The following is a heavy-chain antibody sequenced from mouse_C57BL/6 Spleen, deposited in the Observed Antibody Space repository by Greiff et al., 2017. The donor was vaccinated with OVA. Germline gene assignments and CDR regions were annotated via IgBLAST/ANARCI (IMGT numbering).Heavy chain of an antibody. J-gene: IGHJ3*01. Sequence: EVMLVESGGGLVKPGGSLKLSCAASGFTFSDYGMHWVRQAPEKGLEWVAYISSGSSIIYYADTVKGRFTISRDNAKNTLFLQMTSLRSEDTAMYYCARRIYDDYDGFAYWGQGTLVTVSA. D-gene: IGHD2-4*01. CDR2: ISSGSSII. V-gene: IGHV5-17*01. CDR3: ARRIYDDYDGFAY. CDR1: GFTFSDYG.